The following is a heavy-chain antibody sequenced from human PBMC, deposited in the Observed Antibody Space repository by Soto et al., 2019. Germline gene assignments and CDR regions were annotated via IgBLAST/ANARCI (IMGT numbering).Heavy chain of an antibody. CDR3: VRGPYNYNSRYFDY. CDR1: GGSFSGYF. CDR2: INHSGIT. Sequence: PSETLSLTCTVSGGSFSGYFWTWIRQPPGKGLEWLAEINHSGITNYNPSVEGRVSMSVDTSKNQFSLRLYSVTAAGTAVYYCVRGPYNYNSRYFDYWGQGTLVTVSS. D-gene: IGHD1-1*01. V-gene: IGHV4-34*01. J-gene: IGHJ4*02.